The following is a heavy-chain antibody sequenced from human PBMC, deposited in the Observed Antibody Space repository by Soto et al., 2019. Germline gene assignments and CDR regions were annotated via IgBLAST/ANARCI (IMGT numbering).Heavy chain of an antibody. CDR3: ATDQARRWYFDL. CDR1: GYTLTELS. V-gene: IGHV1-24*01. D-gene: IGHD6-6*01. Sequence: ASVKVFCKVSGYTLTELSMHWVRQAPGKGLEWMGGFDPEDGETIYAQKFQGRVTMTEDTSTDTAYMELSSLRSEDTAVYYCATDQARRWYFDLWGRGTLVTVSS. J-gene: IGHJ2*01. CDR2: FDPEDGET.